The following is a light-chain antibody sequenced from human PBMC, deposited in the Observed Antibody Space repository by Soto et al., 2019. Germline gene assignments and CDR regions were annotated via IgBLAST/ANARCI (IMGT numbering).Light chain of an antibody. CDR1: SSDIGGYNY. J-gene: IGLJ1*01. CDR3: SSYTGSSTRYV. CDR2: EVS. V-gene: IGLV2-14*01. Sequence: QSVLTQPASVSGSPGQSITISCAGTSSDIGGYNYVSWYQQHPGKAPKVMIYEVSNRPSGVSNRCSGSKSGNTAALTISGLQAEDEAGYYCSSYTGSSTRYVFGSGTKVTGL.